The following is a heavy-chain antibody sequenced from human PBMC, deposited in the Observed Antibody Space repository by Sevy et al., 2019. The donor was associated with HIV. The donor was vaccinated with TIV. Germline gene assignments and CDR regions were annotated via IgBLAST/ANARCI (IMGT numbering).Heavy chain of an antibody. Sequence: GGSLRLACAASGFTFNYFNMNWVRQAPGKGLEWVSSISSGSSYIKYADSVQGRFTISRDNAKSSLYLQMNSLSAEDTAVYYCARNRDYYDSSGFSYWVQGTLVTVSS. J-gene: IGHJ4*02. CDR1: GFTFNYFN. V-gene: IGHV3-21*06. CDR2: ISSGSSYI. CDR3: ARNRDYYDSSGFSY. D-gene: IGHD3-22*01.